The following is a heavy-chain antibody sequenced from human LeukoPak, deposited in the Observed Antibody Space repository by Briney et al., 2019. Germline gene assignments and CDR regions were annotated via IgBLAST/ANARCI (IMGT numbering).Heavy chain of an antibody. CDR1: GFTFSSYA. CDR3: AKDPFGRRGYSYGYYFDY. CDR2: ISGSGGST. J-gene: IGHJ4*02. D-gene: IGHD5-18*01. Sequence: GGSLRLSCAASGFTFSSYAMSWVRQAPGKGLEWVSAISGSGGSTYYADSVKGRFTISRDNSMNTLYLQMNSLRAEDTAVYYCAKDPFGRRGYSYGYYFDYWGQGTLVTVSS. V-gene: IGHV3-23*01.